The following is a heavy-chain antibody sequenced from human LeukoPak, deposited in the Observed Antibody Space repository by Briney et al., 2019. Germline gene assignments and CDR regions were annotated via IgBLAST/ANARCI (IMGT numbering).Heavy chain of an antibody. V-gene: IGHV1-2*02. CDR3: AREEGYCSGGSCYSYYYGMDV. J-gene: IGHJ6*02. Sequence: GASVKVSCKASGYTFTGYYVHWVRQAPGQGLEWMGWINPNSGGTNYAQKFQGRVTMTRDTSISTAYMELSRLRSDDTAVYYCAREEGYCSGGSCYSYYYGMDVWGQGTTVTVSS. CDR1: GYTFTGYY. CDR2: INPNSGGT. D-gene: IGHD2-15*01.